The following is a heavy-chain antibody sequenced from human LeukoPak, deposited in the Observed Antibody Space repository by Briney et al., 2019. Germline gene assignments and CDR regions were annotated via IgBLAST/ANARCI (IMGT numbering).Heavy chain of an antibody. D-gene: IGHD3-10*01. Sequence: GASVKVSCKASGGTFSSYAISWVRQAPGQGLEWMGRIIPILGIANYAQKFQGRVTITADKSTSTAYMELSSLRSEDTAVYYCAIPTRITMVRGSNGAFDIWGQGTMVTVSS. CDR2: IIPILGIA. CDR3: AIPTRITMVRGSNGAFDI. CDR1: GGTFSSYA. J-gene: IGHJ3*02. V-gene: IGHV1-69*04.